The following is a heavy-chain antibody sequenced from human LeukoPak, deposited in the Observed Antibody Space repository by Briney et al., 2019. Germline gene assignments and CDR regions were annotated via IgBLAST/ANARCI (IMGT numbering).Heavy chain of an antibody. Sequence: SETLSLTCAVYGGSFSGYYWSWIRQPPGKGLEWIGEINHSGSTNYNPSLKSRVTISVDTSKSQFSLKLSSVTAADTAVYYCARASPLGLNWFDPWGQGTLVTVSS. D-gene: IGHD3/OR15-3a*01. CDR2: INHSGST. J-gene: IGHJ5*02. V-gene: IGHV4-34*01. CDR1: GGSFSGYY. CDR3: ARASPLGLNWFDP.